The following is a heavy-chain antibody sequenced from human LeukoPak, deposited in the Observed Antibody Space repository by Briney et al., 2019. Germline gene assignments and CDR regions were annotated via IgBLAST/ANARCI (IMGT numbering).Heavy chain of an antibody. CDR2: INPNSGGT. J-gene: IGHJ6*03. V-gene: IGHV1-2*02. CDR1: GCTFTGYY. D-gene: IGHD3-22*01. CDR3: ARGTYYYDSSGPESSYYYMDV. Sequence: ASVKVSCKASGCTFTGYYMHWVRQAPGQGLEWMGWINPNSGGTNYAQKFQGRVTMTRDTSISTAYMELSRLRSDDTAVYYCARGTYYYDSSGPESSYYYMDVWGKGTTVTVSS.